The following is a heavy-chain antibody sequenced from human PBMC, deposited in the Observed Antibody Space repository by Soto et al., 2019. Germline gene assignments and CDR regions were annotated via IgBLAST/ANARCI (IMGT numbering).Heavy chain of an antibody. CDR2: IYYSGRT. Sequence: QLQLQESGPGLVKPSETLSLTCTVSGGSISSSSYYWGWIRQPPGKGLEWIGSIYYSGRTYYNPSLTSRVTISGDTSKNQCTLKRSSGTAADKAVYYCARRPLKAGTPSWFDPWGQGTLVTVAS. D-gene: IGHD6-13*01. V-gene: IGHV4-39*01. CDR3: ARRPLKAGTPSWFDP. J-gene: IGHJ5*02. CDR1: GGSISSSSYY.